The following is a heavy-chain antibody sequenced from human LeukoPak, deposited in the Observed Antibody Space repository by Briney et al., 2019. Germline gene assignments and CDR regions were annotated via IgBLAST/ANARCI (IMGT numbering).Heavy chain of an antibody. V-gene: IGHV4-34*01. CDR1: GGSFSGYY. J-gene: IGHJ4*02. Sequence: PLETLSLTCAVYGGSFSGYYWSWIRQPPGKGLEWIGEINHSGSTNYNPSLKSRVTISVDTSKNQFSLKLSPVTAADTAVYYCASVIPGYSSGWYAGYWGQGTLVTVSS. CDR3: ASVIPGYSSGWYAGY. D-gene: IGHD6-19*01. CDR2: INHSGST.